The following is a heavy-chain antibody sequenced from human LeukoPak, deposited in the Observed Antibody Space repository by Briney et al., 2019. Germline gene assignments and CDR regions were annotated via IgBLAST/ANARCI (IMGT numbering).Heavy chain of an antibody. CDR3: GRHLWAINTFYFGY. D-gene: IGHD2-21*01. J-gene: IGHJ4*02. CDR1: GGSISSSSDH. Sequence: SETLSLTCTVSGGSISSSSDHWGWIRQPPGKGLEWIGSIYYSGSTHYNPSLKSRVTISVDTSKNQFSLKLSSVTAADTAVYYCGRHLWAINTFYFGYWGQGTLVTVSS. CDR2: IYYSGST. V-gene: IGHV4-39*01.